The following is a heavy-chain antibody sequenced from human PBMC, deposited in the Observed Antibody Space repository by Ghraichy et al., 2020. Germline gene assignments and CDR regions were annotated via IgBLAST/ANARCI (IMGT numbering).Heavy chain of an antibody. D-gene: IGHD3-10*01. Sequence: GSLRPSCAASGFTFSNYWIHWVRQAPGKGLVWVSRINPDGSSTSYADSVKGRFTISRDNAKNTLYLQMNSLRAEDTAIYYCARSLFGSGIAYWGQGTLVTVSS. V-gene: IGHV3-74*01. CDR2: INPDGSST. CDR3: ARSLFGSGIAY. J-gene: IGHJ4*02. CDR1: GFTFSNYW.